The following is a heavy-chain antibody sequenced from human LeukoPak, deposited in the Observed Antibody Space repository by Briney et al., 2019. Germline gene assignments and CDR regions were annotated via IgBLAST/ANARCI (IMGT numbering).Heavy chain of an antibody. Sequence: PGGSLRLSCAASGITFSSYEMNWVRQAPGKGLEWVSYISISGSTIYYADSVKGRFTISRDNAKNPLYLQMNSLRVEDTAVYYCAREGLWGAARDAFDIWGQGTMVTVSS. D-gene: IGHD6-6*01. J-gene: IGHJ3*02. V-gene: IGHV3-48*03. CDR3: AREGLWGAARDAFDI. CDR2: ISISGSTI. CDR1: GITFSSYE.